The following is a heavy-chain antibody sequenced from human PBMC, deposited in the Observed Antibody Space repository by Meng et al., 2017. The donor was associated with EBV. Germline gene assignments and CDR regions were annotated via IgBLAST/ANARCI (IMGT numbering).Heavy chain of an antibody. CDR1: GGSVNNESYY. CDR2: IYYTGST. V-gene: IGHV4-61*01. D-gene: IGHD4-11*01. CDR3: ARGDYTNYPRWFDP. Sequence: QVQLQESGPGLVKPSXXLSLTCTVSGGSVNNESYYWGWIRQRPGKGLEYIGYIYYTGSTNYNSSLKSRVTISLDKSKNQFSLKLTSLTAADTAIYYCARGDYTNYPRWFDPWGQGTLVTVSS. J-gene: IGHJ5*02.